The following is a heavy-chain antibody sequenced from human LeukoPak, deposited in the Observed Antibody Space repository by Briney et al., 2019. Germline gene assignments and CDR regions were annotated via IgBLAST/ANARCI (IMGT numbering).Heavy chain of an antibody. CDR1: GYAFTNYA. Sequence: GASVKVSCKTSGYAFTNYAITWVRQPPGQGLEWMGWIRTYNGDTHYAPKLQGRVTMTTDTSTRTVYLDMMSLTSDDTAVYYCARARSGNYGLVFFTEFDDWGQGTLVTVSS. CDR3: ARARSGNYGLVFFTEFDD. D-gene: IGHD5-24*01. J-gene: IGHJ4*02. V-gene: IGHV1-18*01. CDR2: IRTYNGDT.